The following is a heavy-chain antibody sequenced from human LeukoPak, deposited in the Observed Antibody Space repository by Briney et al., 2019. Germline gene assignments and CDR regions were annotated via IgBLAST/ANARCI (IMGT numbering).Heavy chain of an antibody. D-gene: IGHD3-9*01. CDR2: IYYSGST. CDR3: ARGPSLLGDILTGYYDY. Sequence: SETLSLTCTVSGGSISSSSYYWGWIRQPPGKGLEWIGSIYYSGSTYYNPSLKSRVTISVDTSKNQFSLKLSSVTAADTALYHCARGPSLLGDILTGYYDYWGQGTLVTVSS. CDR1: GGSISSSSYY. V-gene: IGHV4-39*07. J-gene: IGHJ4*02.